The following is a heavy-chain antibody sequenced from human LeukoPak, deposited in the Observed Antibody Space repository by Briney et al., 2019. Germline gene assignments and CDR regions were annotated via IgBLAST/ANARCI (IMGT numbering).Heavy chain of an antibody. V-gene: IGHV3-21*01. CDR3: ARDRYSSGWYGICSY. Sequence: GGSLRLSCAACGFTFSSYSMNWVRQAPGKGLEWVSSISSSSSYIYYADSVKGRFSISRDNAKNSLYLQMNSLRAEDTAVYYCARDRYSSGWYGICSYWGQGTLVTVSS. CDR2: ISSSSSYI. D-gene: IGHD6-19*01. J-gene: IGHJ4*02. CDR1: GFTFSSYS.